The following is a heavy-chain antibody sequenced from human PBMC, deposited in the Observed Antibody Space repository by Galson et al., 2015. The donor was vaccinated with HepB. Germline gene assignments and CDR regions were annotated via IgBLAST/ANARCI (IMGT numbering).Heavy chain of an antibody. CDR2: VYASGST. D-gene: IGHD6-19*01. CDR3: ARVRGGQWPRYSIDV. J-gene: IGHJ6*02. CDR1: GASISNYY. V-gene: IGHV4-4*07. Sequence: ETLSLTCSVSGASISNYYWTWIRQPAEKGLEWIGRVYASGSTNSNPSLKSRLTMSVDTSKNQFSLGLSSVTAADTAIYYCARVRGGQWPRYSIDVWGQGTTVTVSS.